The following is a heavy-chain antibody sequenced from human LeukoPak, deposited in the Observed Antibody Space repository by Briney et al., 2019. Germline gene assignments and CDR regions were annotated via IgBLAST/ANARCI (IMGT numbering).Heavy chain of an antibody. CDR1: GGTFSSYA. CDR2: IIPIFGTA. D-gene: IGHD6-19*01. Sequence: GSSVKVSCKASGGTFSSYAISWVRQAPGQGLEWMGRIIPIFGTANYAQKFQGRVTITTDESTSTAHMELSSLKSEDTAVYYCARDRSSGWNLFDYWGQGTLDTVSS. CDR3: ARDRSSGWNLFDY. J-gene: IGHJ4*02. V-gene: IGHV1-69*05.